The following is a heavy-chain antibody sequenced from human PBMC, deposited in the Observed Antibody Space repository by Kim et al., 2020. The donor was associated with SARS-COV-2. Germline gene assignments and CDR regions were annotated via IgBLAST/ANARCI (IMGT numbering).Heavy chain of an antibody. CDR3: ARDRHDYGDYYYYGMDV. CDR2: IYYSGST. CDR1: GGSISSGGYY. J-gene: IGHJ6*02. Sequence: SETLSLTCTVSGGSISSGGYYWIWIRQHPGKGLEWIGYIYYSGSTYYNPSLKSRVTISVDTSKNQFSLKLSSVTAADTAVYYCARDRHDYGDYYYYGMDVWGQGTTVTVSS. V-gene: IGHV4-31*03. D-gene: IGHD4-17*01.